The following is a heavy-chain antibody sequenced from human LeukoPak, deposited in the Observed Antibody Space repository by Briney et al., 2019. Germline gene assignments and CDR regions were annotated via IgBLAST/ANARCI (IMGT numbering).Heavy chain of an antibody. D-gene: IGHD1-26*01. V-gene: IGHV5-51*01. CDR1: GYSFTSYW. CDR2: IYPGHSDT. Sequence: GESLKISCKGSGYSFTSYWIGWVRQMPGKGLEWMGIIYPGHSDTRYSPSVQGQVTISADKSIRTAYLQWSSLKASDPPMYYWSRERPQYSGSYCSFYYCGQGTLVSASS. J-gene: IGHJ4*02. CDR3: SRERPQYSGSYCSFYY.